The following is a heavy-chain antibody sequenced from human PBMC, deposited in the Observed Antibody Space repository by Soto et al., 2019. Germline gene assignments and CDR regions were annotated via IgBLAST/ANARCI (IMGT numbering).Heavy chain of an antibody. D-gene: IGHD2-21*01. CDR1: GFTFSSYW. J-gene: IGHJ6*03. Sequence: EVQLVESGGGLVQPGGSLRLSCAASGFTFSSYWMHWVRQAPGKGLEWVSLIISGGSSTSYADSVKGRFTISRDKAKNTPCLKMSSLGAEATAVYYCARHGSAVIATSYYYMAVWGKGTTVTVSS. V-gene: IGHV3-74*01. CDR2: IISGGSST. CDR3: ARHGSAVIATSYYYMAV.